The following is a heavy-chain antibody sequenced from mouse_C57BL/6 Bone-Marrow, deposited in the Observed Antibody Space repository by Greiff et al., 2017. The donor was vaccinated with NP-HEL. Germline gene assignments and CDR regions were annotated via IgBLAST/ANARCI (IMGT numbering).Heavy chain of an antibody. Sequence: VQLQQSVAELVRPGASVKLSCTASGFNIKNTYMHWVKQRPEQGLEWIGRIDPANGNTKYAPKFQGKATITADTSSNTAYLQLSSLTSEDTAIYYCARCDYGSSYLYYFDYWGQGTTLTVSS. V-gene: IGHV14-3*01. CDR3: ARCDYGSSYLYYFDY. J-gene: IGHJ2*01. D-gene: IGHD1-1*01. CDR1: GFNIKNTY. CDR2: IDPANGNT.